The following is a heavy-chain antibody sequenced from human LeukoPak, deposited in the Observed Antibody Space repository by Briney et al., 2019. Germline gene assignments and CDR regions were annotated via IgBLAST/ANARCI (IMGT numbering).Heavy chain of an antibody. Sequence: SETLSLTCTVSGGSISNYYWSWIRQPPGKGLEWIGYIYDSGSTNYNPSLTSRVTISVATSNNQFSLKLSSVTAADTAVYYCARSDSSIYPLDYWGQGTLVTVSS. CDR1: GGSISNYY. V-gene: IGHV4-59*08. J-gene: IGHJ4*02. CDR3: ARSDSSIYPLDY. D-gene: IGHD3-22*01. CDR2: IYDSGST.